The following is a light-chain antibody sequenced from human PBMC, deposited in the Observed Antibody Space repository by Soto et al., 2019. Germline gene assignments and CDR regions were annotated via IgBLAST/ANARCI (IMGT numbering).Light chain of an antibody. Sequence: DIQLTQSPSFLSASLGYRVTITCRASHGIGSYLAWYQQKPGKAPRLLIYAASTLQSGVPSRFSGSGSDTEFTLTISSLQPEDFATYYCQQLNNYPLTFGGGTKVDIK. J-gene: IGKJ4*01. V-gene: IGKV1-9*01. CDR3: QQLNNYPLT. CDR1: HGIGSY. CDR2: AAS.